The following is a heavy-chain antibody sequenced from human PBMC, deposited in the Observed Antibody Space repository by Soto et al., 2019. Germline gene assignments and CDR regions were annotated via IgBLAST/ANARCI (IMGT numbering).Heavy chain of an antibody. CDR3: ARDSSLHQPLFYGMDV. Sequence: SLRLSCAASGLTVSRNYMSWVRQAPGKGLEWVSVMYSGGSTYYADSVKGRFIISRDNYKNTLYLQMDSLRVEDTAVYYCARDSSLHQPLFYGMDVWGQGTTVTVSS. V-gene: IGHV3-66*01. J-gene: IGHJ6*02. CDR2: MYSGGST. D-gene: IGHD2-2*01. CDR1: GLTVSRNY.